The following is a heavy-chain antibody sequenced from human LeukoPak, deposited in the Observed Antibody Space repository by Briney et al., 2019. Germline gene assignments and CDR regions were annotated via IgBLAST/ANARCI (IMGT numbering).Heavy chain of an antibody. J-gene: IGHJ6*03. D-gene: IGHD6-13*01. CDR1: GFTFSSYA. Sequence: GGSLRLSCAASGFTFSSYAMSWVRQAPGKGLEWVGRIKSKTDGGTTDYAAPVKGRFTISRDDSKNTLYLQMNSLKTEDTAVYYCTTDSRNSSSRYSIPYYYYYMDVWGKGTTVTISS. V-gene: IGHV3-15*01. CDR2: IKSKTDGGTT. CDR3: TTDSRNSSSRYSIPYYYYYMDV.